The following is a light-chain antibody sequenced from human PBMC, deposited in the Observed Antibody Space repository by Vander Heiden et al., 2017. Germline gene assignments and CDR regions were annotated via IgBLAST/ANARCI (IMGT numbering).Light chain of an antibody. J-gene: IGLJ3*02. CDR2: GNV. CDR1: SSNIGAGYD. V-gene: IGLV1-40*01. Sequence: QSVLTQPPSVSGAPGQRVTISWTGRSSNIGAGYDVPWYQQLPLTAPKLLIYGNVKRPSGVPDRISGSKSGTSASLAITGLQADDEADYYCQSYDNSLSAWVFGGGTKLTAL. CDR3: QSYDNSLSAWV.